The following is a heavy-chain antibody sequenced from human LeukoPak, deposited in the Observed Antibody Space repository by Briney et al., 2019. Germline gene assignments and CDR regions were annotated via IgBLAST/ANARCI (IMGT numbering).Heavy chain of an antibody. CDR2: IIPIFGTA. J-gene: IGHJ4*02. D-gene: IGHD6-13*01. CDR3: ATRSFSSWSNFDY. V-gene: IGHV1-69*13. Sequence: SVKVSCKASGGTFSSYAISWVRQAPGQGLEWMGGIIPIFGTANYAQKFQGRVTITADESTSTAYMELRSLRSDDTAVYYCATRSFSSWSNFDYWGQGTLVTVSS. CDR1: GGTFSSYA.